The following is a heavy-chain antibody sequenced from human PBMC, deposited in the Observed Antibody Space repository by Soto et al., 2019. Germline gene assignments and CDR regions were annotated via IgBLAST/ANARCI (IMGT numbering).Heavy chain of an antibody. J-gene: IGHJ6*02. V-gene: IGHV1-69*13. CDR2: IIPIFGTA. Sequence: SVKVSCKASGGTFSSNAISWVRQAPGQGPGWMGGIIPIFGTANYAQRFQGRVTITADETTSTADMERSSRRSEDTAVYYCAREKAGKKFGELLGGMDVWGQGTTVTVS. CDR1: GGTFSSNA. CDR3: AREKAGKKFGELLGGMDV. D-gene: IGHD3-10*01.